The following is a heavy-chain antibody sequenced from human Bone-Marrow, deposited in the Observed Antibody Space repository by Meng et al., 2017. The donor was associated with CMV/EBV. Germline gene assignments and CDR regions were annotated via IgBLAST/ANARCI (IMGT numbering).Heavy chain of an antibody. Sequence: GESLKISCAASGFTFSSYAMHWVRQAPGKGLEWVAVISYDGSNKYYADSVKGRFTISRDNSKNTLYLQMNSLRAEDTAVYYCARSMQEKYYYGMDVWGQGTTVTVS. CDR3: ARSMQEKYYYGMDV. CDR1: GFTFSSYA. CDR2: ISYDGSNK. V-gene: IGHV3-30-3*01. J-gene: IGHJ6*02.